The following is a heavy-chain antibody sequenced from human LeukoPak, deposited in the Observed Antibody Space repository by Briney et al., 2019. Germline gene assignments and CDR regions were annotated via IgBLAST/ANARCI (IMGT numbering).Heavy chain of an antibody. Sequence: SVKVSCKASGGTFSSYVISWVRQAPGQGLEWMGRIIPIFGTANYAQKFQGRVTITTDESTSTAYMELSSLRSEDTAVYYCARNERLTPYDAFDIWGQGTMVTVSS. CDR3: ARNERLTPYDAFDI. V-gene: IGHV1-69*05. D-gene: IGHD1-1*01. CDR1: GGTFSSYV. J-gene: IGHJ3*02. CDR2: IIPIFGTA.